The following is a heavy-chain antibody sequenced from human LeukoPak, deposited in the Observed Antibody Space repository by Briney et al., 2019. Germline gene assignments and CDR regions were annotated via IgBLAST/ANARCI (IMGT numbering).Heavy chain of an antibody. Sequence: GGSLRLSCAASGFTFSSYSMNWVRQAPGKGLEWVSSISSSSSYIYYADSVKGRFTISRDNAKNSLYLQMNSLRAEDTAVYYCARTGDPHPYYYYGMDVWGQGTTVTVSS. J-gene: IGHJ6*02. V-gene: IGHV3-21*01. CDR1: GFTFSSYS. CDR2: ISSSSSYI. CDR3: ARTGDPHPYYYYGMDV. D-gene: IGHD4-17*01.